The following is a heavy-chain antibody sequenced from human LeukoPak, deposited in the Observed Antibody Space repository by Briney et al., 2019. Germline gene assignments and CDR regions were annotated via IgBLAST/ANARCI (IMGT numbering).Heavy chain of an antibody. V-gene: IGHV3-30-3*01. CDR3: ARDGPYNWFDP. Sequence: GGSLRLSCAASGFTFSSYAMHWVRQAPGKGLEWVAVISYDGSNKYYADSVKGRFTISRDNSKNTLYLQMNSLRAEDTAVYYCARDGPYNWFDPWGQGTLVTVSS. CDR2: ISYDGSNK. CDR1: GFTFSSYA. J-gene: IGHJ5*02.